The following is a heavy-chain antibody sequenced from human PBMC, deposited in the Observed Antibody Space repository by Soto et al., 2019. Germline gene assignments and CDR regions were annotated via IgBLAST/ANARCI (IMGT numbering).Heavy chain of an antibody. CDR3: ARDRGRGSSGWYAVYFDY. D-gene: IGHD6-19*01. CDR1: GGSISSGGYY. Sequence: QVQLQESGPGLVKPSQTLSLTCTVSGGSISSGGYYWSWIRQQAGQGLQRIGYVYSSGSTYYNPSLKSRVTISVDTSKSQFSLKLSSVTAADTAVYYCARDRGRGSSGWYAVYFDYWGQGTLVTVSS. CDR2: VYSSGST. V-gene: IGHV4-31*03. J-gene: IGHJ4*02.